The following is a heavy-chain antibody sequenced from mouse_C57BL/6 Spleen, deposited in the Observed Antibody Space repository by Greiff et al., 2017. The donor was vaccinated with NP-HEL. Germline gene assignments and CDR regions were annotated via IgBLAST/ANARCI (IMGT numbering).Heavy chain of an antibody. D-gene: IGHD1-1*01. CDR2: IYPSDSET. CDR3: ALITTVVATRENYAMDY. V-gene: IGHV1-61*01. Sequence: QVQLQQPGAELVRPGSSVKLSCKASGYTFTSYWMDWVKQRPGQGLEWIGNIYPSDSETHYNQKFKDKATLTVDKSSSTAYMQLSSLTSEDSAVYYCALITTVVATRENYAMDYWGQGTSVTVSS. CDR1: GYTFTSYW. J-gene: IGHJ4*01.